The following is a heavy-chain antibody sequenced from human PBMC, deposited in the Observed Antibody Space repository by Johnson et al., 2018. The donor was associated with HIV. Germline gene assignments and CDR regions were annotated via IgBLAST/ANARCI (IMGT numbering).Heavy chain of an antibody. J-gene: IGHJ3*02. Sequence: VQLVESGGGLVKPGGSLTLSCAASGFTFSNACMSWVRQAPGKGLEWVALIYYDGSNKYYADSVKGRFTISRDNSKNTLYLQMNSLRAEDTAVYYCAKVAYSSSYLDAFDIWGQGTMVTVSS. CDR3: AKVAYSSSYLDAFDI. CDR1: GFTFSNAC. V-gene: IGHV3-30*18. D-gene: IGHD6-6*01. CDR2: IYYDGSNK.